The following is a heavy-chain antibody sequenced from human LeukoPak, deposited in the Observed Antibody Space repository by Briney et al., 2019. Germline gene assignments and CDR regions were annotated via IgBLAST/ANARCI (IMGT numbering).Heavy chain of an antibody. CDR2: IGASDAGT. Sequence: PGGSLSLSCAASGFAFSNYAMSWVRQAPGKGLEWVSSIGASDAGTYYADSVKGRFIISRDNSKNTLYLQMNSLRAEDTAVYCCAKRSPYYFDYWGQGTLVIVTS. J-gene: IGHJ4*02. CDR1: GFAFSNYA. CDR3: AKRSPYYFDY. V-gene: IGHV3-23*01.